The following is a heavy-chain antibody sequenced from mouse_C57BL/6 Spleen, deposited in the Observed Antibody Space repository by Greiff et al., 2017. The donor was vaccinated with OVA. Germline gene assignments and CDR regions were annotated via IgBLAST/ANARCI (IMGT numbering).Heavy chain of an antibody. D-gene: IGHD1-1*01. CDR1: GYSITSGYY. Sequence: EVQLQQSGPGLVKPSQSLSLTCSVTGYSITSGYYWNWIRQFPGNKLEWMGYISYDGSNNYNPSLKNRISITRDTSKNQFFLKLNSVTTEDTATYYCARAPHYYGSSLWFAYWGQGTLVTVSA. J-gene: IGHJ3*01. CDR2: ISYDGSN. CDR3: ARAPHYYGSSLWFAY. V-gene: IGHV3-6*01.